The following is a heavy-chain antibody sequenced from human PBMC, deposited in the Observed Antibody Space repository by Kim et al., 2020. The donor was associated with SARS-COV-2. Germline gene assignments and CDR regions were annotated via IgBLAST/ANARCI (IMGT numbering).Heavy chain of an antibody. CDR3: VRGPERSGVRTRFFDY. CDR2: ISGTTSNT. J-gene: IGHJ4*01. D-gene: IGHD2-15*01. V-gene: IGHV3-23*01. CDR1: GFAFGTYG. Sequence: GGSLRLSCAASGFAFGTYGMTWVRQAPGKEPVWVSSISGTTSNTFYADSVKVRFTISRDNSKNTMYLQMNSLRVEDTAIYYCVRGPERSGVRTRFFDYWG.